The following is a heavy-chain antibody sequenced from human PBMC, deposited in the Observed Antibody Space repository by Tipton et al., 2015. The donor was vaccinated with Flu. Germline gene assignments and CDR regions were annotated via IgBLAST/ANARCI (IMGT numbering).Heavy chain of an antibody. CDR3: AKGSSTSFFDY. Sequence: PLRLSCAASGFTFSSYVMSWVRQAPGKGLEWVSAISDSGGSTYYADSVKGRFTISRDNSKNTLYLQMNSLRAEDTAVYYCAKGSSTSFFDYWGQGTLVTVSS. CDR1: GFTFSSYV. D-gene: IGHD2-2*01. CDR2: ISDSGGST. J-gene: IGHJ4*02. V-gene: IGHV3-23*01.